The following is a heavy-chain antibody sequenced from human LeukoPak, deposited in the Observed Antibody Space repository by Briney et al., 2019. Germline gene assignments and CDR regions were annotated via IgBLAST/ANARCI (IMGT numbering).Heavy chain of an antibody. CDR1: GFSFSSYA. CDR3: AKTQVVYYFDY. J-gene: IGHJ4*02. D-gene: IGHD2-8*02. Sequence: GGSLRLSCVTSGFSFSSYAMSWVRQAPGKGLEWVSGISAAGGNSFYADSVKGRFTISRDNSNNTLHQQMNNMRVEDTAVYYCAKTQVVYYFDYWGQGNLVTVSS. CDR2: ISAAGGNS. V-gene: IGHV3-23*01.